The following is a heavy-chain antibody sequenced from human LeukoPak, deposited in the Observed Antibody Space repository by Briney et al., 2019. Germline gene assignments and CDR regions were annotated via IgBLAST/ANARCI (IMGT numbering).Heavy chain of an antibody. D-gene: IGHD5-18*01. V-gene: IGHV4-61*08. CDR1: GGSISSGGYY. Sequence: PSETLSLTCTVSGGSISSGGYYWSWIRQPPGKGLEWIGYIYYSGSTNYNPSLKSRVTISVDTSKNQFSLKLSSVTAADTAVYYCAREIGDSGYYMDVWGKGTTVTVSS. CDR2: IYYSGST. CDR3: AREIGDSGYYMDV. J-gene: IGHJ6*03.